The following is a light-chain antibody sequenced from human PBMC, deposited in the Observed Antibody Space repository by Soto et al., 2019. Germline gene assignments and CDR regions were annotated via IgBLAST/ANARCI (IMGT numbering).Light chain of an antibody. CDR2: DVS. CDR1: SSDVGGYNL. V-gene: IGLV2-11*01. J-gene: IGLJ2*01. CDR3: CSYAGSFTVV. Sequence: QSALTQPRSVSGSPGQSVTISCTGTSSDVGGYNLVSWYQQYPGKAPRLMIHDVSKRPSGVPDRFSGSKSGNTASLTISGLQAEAEDDYYRCSYAGSFTVVFGGGTKLTVL.